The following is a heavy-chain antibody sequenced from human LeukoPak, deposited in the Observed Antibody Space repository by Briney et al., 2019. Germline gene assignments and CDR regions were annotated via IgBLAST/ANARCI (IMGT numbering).Heavy chain of an antibody. CDR2: INAGNGNT. CDR1: GYTFTSYA. CDR3: ARGRADILTGGYYFDY. D-gene: IGHD3-9*01. Sequence: ASVKVSCKASGYTFTSYAMHWVRQAPGQRLEWMGWINAGNGNTKYSQEFQGRVTITRDTSASTAYMELSSLRSEDMAVYYCARGRADILTGGYYFDYWGQGTLVTVSS. V-gene: IGHV1-3*03. J-gene: IGHJ4*02.